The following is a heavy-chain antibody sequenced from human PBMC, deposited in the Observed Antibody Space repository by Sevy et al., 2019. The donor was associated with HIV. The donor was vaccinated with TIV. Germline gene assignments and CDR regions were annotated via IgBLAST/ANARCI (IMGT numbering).Heavy chain of an antibody. J-gene: IGHJ4*02. CDR2: ISTSGGST. V-gene: IGHV3-23*01. D-gene: IGHD3-22*01. Sequence: GGSLRLSCAASGFTFSSYAMSWVRQAPGKGLEWVSSISTSGGSTNYADSVKGRFTISRDNSKNTVYLQMNSLRAEDTALYYCAKDLYYDFSRFDYWGQGTLVTVSS. CDR3: AKDLYYDFSRFDY. CDR1: GFTFSSYA.